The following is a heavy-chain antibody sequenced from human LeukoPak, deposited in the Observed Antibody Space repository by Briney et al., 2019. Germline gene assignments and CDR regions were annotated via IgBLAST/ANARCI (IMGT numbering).Heavy chain of an antibody. Sequence: NPSETLSLTCTVSGGSISSYYWGWIRQPPGKGLEWIGSIYYSGSTYYNPSLKSRVTISVDTSKNQFSLKLGSVTAADTAVYYCARERYSSSWYGREIDYWGQGTLVTVSS. V-gene: IGHV4-39*07. D-gene: IGHD6-13*01. CDR2: IYYSGST. CDR3: ARERYSSSWYGREIDY. J-gene: IGHJ4*02. CDR1: GGSISSYY.